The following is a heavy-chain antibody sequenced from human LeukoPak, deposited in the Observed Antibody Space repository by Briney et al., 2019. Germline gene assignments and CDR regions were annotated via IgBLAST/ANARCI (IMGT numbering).Heavy chain of an antibody. V-gene: IGHV3-30*03. CDR3: ARETGYCSGGSCSDYFDY. Sequence: GGSLRLSCAASGFTFSSYGMHWVRQAPGKGLEWVAVISYGGSNKYYADSVKGRFTISRDNSKNTLYLQMNSLRAEDTAVYYCARETGYCSGGSCSDYFDYWGQGTLVTVSS. CDR1: GFTFSSYG. D-gene: IGHD2-15*01. J-gene: IGHJ4*02. CDR2: ISYGGSNK.